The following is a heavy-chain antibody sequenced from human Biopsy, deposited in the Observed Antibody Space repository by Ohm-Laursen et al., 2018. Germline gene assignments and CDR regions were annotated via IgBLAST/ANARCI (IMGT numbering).Heavy chain of an antibody. V-gene: IGHV4-59*11. Sequence: TLSLTRTVSGGSFTGHYWSWIRQPPGKGLEWIGHISCTGYTSYNASLKSRVTISVDTSRNHFSLRLSSLTAADTAVYYCARGSNDFGGLYFPRWGQGTLLTVSS. J-gene: IGHJ4*02. CDR1: GGSFTGHY. D-gene: IGHD4-23*01. CDR3: ARGSNDFGGLYFPR. CDR2: ISCTGYT.